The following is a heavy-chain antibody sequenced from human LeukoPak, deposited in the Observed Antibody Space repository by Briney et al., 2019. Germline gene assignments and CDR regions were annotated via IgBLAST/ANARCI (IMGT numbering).Heavy chain of an antibody. CDR2: ISSSSSYI. CDR1: GFTFSSYS. CDR3: ASLRITIFGVVIRPFDY. V-gene: IGHV3-21*01. Sequence: GGSLRLSCAASGFTFSSYSMNWVRQAPGKGLEWVSSISSSSSYIYYADSVKGRFTISRDNAKNSLNLQMNSLRAEDTAVYYCASLRITIFGVVIRPFDYWGQGTLVTVSS. J-gene: IGHJ4*02. D-gene: IGHD3-3*01.